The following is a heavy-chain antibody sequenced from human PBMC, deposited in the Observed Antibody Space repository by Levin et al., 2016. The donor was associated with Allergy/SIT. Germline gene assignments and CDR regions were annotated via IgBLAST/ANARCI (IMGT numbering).Heavy chain of an antibody. J-gene: IGHJ4*02. V-gene: IGHV3-21*01. CDR3: ARELEFHVDIVAPDY. Sequence: GESLKISCAGSGFTFSSYTMSWVRQAPGKGLEWVSSITSSSTYIYYADSVKGRFTISRDNAKNSLYLQMNSLRAEDTAVYYCARELEFHVDIVAPDYWGQGTLVTVSS. D-gene: IGHD5-12*01. CDR2: ITSSSTYI. CDR1: GFTFSSYT.